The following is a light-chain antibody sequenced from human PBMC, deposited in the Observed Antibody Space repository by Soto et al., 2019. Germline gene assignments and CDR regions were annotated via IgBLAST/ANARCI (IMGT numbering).Light chain of an antibody. CDR2: KAS. J-gene: IGKJ1*01. CDR1: QSISSW. V-gene: IGKV1-5*03. Sequence: DIPMTQSPSTLSASVGDRVTITCRASQSISSWLAWYQQKPGKDPKLLIYKASSLESGVPSRFSGSGSGTEFTLTISSLQPDDFATYYCQQDNSYWTFGQGTKVEIK. CDR3: QQDNSYWT.